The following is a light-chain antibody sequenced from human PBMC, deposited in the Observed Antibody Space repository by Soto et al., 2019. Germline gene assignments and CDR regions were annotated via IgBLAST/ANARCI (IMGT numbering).Light chain of an antibody. CDR1: QSIDRR. Sequence: DIPMTQSPSTLSASVRDSVTITCRASQSIDRRLAWYQKKPGKAPILVIYDASTLESGDPSRFSGSGSGTEFTLTISSLQPDDSATYYCQQYFTVPHTFGLGTTLQIK. CDR3: QQYFTVPHT. CDR2: DAS. J-gene: IGKJ2*01. V-gene: IGKV1-5*01.